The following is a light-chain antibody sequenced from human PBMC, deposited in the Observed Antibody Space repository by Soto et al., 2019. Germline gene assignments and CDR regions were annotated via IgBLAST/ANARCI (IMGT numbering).Light chain of an antibody. V-gene: IGLV2-23*02. Sequence: QPVLTQPASVSGSPGQSITISCTGTSIDVGTYHLVSWYRQYPGKAPKLLIYEVSKLPSGVSDRFSGSKSGNTASLTISGLQAKDEADYFCCSYAGSTTFVVFGGGTKLTVL. CDR2: EVS. J-gene: IGLJ2*01. CDR1: SIDVGTYHL. CDR3: CSYAGSTTFVV.